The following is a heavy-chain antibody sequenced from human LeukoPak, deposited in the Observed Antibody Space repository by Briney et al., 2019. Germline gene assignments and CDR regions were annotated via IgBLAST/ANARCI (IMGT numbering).Heavy chain of an antibody. CDR1: GFTFSTYT. CDR2: IKQKGSEK. D-gene: IGHD6-13*01. CDR3: ARGEYSSSWYARANYYYYMDV. Sequence: GGSLRLSCAASGFTFSTYTMNWVREAPGKGLEWGANIKQKGSEKYYVDSVKGRFTISRDNAKNSLYLQMNSLRAEDTAVYYCARGEYSSSWYARANYYYYMDVWGKGTTVTVSS. V-gene: IGHV3-7*01. J-gene: IGHJ6*03.